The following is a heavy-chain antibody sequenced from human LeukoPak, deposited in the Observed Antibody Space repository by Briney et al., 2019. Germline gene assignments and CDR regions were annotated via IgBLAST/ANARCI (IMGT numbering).Heavy chain of an antibody. Sequence: GGSLRLSCAASGFTFSSFGMYWVRQAPGKGLEWVAVIWYDGSNDDYADSVKGRFTISRDNSKNTLYLQMNSLRAEDTAVYYCARGAGYNYPYYFDYWGQGTLVTVSS. CDR1: GFTFSSFG. CDR2: IWYDGSND. V-gene: IGHV3-33*01. CDR3: ARGAGYNYPYYFDY. D-gene: IGHD5-24*01. J-gene: IGHJ4*02.